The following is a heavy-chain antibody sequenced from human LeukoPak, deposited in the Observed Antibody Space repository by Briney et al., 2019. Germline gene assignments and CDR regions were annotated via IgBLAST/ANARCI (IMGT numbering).Heavy chain of an antibody. V-gene: IGHV3-30-3*01. D-gene: IGHD3-22*01. CDR1: GFTFSSYA. CDR3: ARWDYYDSSGYYQPYYFDY. CDR2: ISYDGSNK. J-gene: IGHJ4*02. Sequence: GGSLRLSCAASGFTFSSYAMHWVRQAPGKGLEWVAVISYDGSNKYYADSVKGRFTISRDNSKNTLYPQMNSLRAEDTAVYYCARWDYYDSSGYYQPYYFDYWGQGTLVTVSS.